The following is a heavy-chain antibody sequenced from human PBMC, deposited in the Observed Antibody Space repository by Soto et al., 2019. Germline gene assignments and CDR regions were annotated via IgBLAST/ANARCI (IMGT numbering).Heavy chain of an antibody. V-gene: IGHV3-30*18. CDR2: ISYDGSNK. J-gene: IGHJ4*02. CDR1: GFTFSSYG. D-gene: IGHD6-6*01. CDR3: AKDYPYSSSAAFDY. Sequence: QVQLVESGGGVVQPGRSLRLSCAASGFTFSSYGMHWVRQAPGKGLEWVAVISYDGSNKYYADSVKGRFTISRDNSKNTLYLQMNSLRAEDTAVYYCAKDYPYSSSAAFDYWGQGTLVTVSS.